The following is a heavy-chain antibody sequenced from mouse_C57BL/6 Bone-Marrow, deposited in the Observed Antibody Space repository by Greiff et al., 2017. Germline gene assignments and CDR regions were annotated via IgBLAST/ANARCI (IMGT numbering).Heavy chain of an antibody. Sequence: VQLQQPGAELVKPGASVKLSCKASGYTFTSYWMHWVKQRPGQGLEWIGMIRPNSGSTNYNEKFKSKATLTVDKSSSTAYMQLSSLTSEDSAVYYCARNGYYYGSSWFAYWGQGTLVTVSA. V-gene: IGHV1-64*01. D-gene: IGHD1-1*01. CDR2: IRPNSGST. J-gene: IGHJ3*01. CDR1: GYTFTSYW. CDR3: ARNGYYYGSSWFAY.